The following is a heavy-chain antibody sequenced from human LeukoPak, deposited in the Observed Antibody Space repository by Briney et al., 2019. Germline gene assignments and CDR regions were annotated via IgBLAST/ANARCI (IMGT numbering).Heavy chain of an antibody. J-gene: IGHJ4*02. D-gene: IGHD1-26*01. V-gene: IGHV1-69*05. CDR3: ARAGRSGGYFDY. CDR1: GGTFSSYA. Sequence: ASVKVSCKASGGTFSSYAISWVRQAPGQGLEWVGGIIPIVGTANYAQKFQGRVTITTDESTSTAYMELSSLRSEDTAVCDCARAGRSGGYFDYWGQGTLVTVSS. CDR2: IIPIVGTA.